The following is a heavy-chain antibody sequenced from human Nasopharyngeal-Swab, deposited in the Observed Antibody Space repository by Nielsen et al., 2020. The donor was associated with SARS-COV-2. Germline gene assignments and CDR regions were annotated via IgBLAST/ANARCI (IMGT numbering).Heavy chain of an antibody. CDR1: GFTFSDFG. V-gene: IGHV3-33*01. J-gene: IGHJ4*02. D-gene: IGHD1-26*01. CDR2: IWHDGSEK. CDR3: ARDRGGGSYFDFDY. Sequence: GGSLRLSCAASGFTFSDFGMHWVRQAPGKGLEWVGVIWHDGSEKYYAGSVKGRFTISRDNSRDTLYLQMNILRAEDTALYYCARDRGGGSYFDFDYWGQGILVNVSS.